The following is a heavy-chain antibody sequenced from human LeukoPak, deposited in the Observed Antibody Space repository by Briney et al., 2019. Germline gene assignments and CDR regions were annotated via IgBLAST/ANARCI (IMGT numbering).Heavy chain of an antibody. J-gene: IGHJ4*02. V-gene: IGHV3-7*01. CDR2: IKQDGSEK. CDR1: GFIFSSYW. D-gene: IGHD3-22*01. CDR3: ARALYDSSGYYFDY. Sequence: PGGSLRLSCAASGFIFSSYWMSWVRQAPGKGLEWVANIKQDGSEKYYVDSVKGRFTISRDNAKNSLYLQMNSLRAEDTAVYYCARALYDSSGYYFDYWGQGTLVTVSS.